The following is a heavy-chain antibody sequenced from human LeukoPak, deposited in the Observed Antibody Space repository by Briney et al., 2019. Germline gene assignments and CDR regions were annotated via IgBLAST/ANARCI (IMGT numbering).Heavy chain of an antibody. CDR3: ARGRDLYDFWSGYYVDY. J-gene: IGHJ4*02. Sequence: ASVKVSCKASGGTFSNYAISWVRQAPGQGLEWMGGIIPMFGPASSAQKFQGRVTITTDDSTSTVYMELSSLTSEDTAVYYCARGRDLYDFWSGYYVDYWGQGTLVTVSS. V-gene: IGHV1-69*05. D-gene: IGHD3-3*01. CDR1: GGTFSNYA. CDR2: IIPMFGPA.